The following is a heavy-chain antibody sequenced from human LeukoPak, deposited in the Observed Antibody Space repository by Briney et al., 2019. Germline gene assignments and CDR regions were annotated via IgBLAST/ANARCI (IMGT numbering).Heavy chain of an antibody. J-gene: IGHJ1*01. D-gene: IGHD5-18*01. CDR2: IYYSGST. V-gene: IGHV4-59*01. CDR3: ARGGYSYEAVFGYFQH. CDR1: GGSISSYY. Sequence: PSETLSLTCTVSGGSISSYYWSWIRQPPGKGLEWIGYIYYSGSTNYNPSLKSRVTISVDTSKNQFSLKLSSVTAADTAVYYCARGGYSYEAVFGYFQHWGQGTLVTVSS.